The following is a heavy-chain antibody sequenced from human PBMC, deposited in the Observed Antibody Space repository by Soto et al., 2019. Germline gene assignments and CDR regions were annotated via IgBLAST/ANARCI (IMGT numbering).Heavy chain of an antibody. V-gene: IGHV4-30-2*01. J-gene: IGHJ5*02. CDR2: IYHSGST. CDR3: ARARSVAGTKGWFDT. D-gene: IGHD6-19*01. Sequence: SETLSLTCAVSGGSISSGGYSWSWIRQPPGKGLEWIGYIYHSGSTYYNPSLKSRVTISVDRSKNQFSLKLSSVTAADTAVYYCARARSVAGTKGWFDTWGQGTLVTVSS. CDR1: GGSISSGGYS.